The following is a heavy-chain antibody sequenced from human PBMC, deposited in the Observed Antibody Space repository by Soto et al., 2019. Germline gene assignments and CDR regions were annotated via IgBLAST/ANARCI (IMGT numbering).Heavy chain of an antibody. CDR2: INPNSGGT. Sequence: ASVKVSCKASGYAFTGYYMHWVRQAPGQGLEWMGWINPNSGGTNYAQKFQGRVTMTRDTSISTAYMELSRLRSDDTAVYYCARGSSSWFLDLTLDIWGQGTMVTVSS. V-gene: IGHV1-2*02. D-gene: IGHD6-13*01. CDR1: GYAFTGYY. CDR3: ARGSSSWFLDLTLDI. J-gene: IGHJ3*02.